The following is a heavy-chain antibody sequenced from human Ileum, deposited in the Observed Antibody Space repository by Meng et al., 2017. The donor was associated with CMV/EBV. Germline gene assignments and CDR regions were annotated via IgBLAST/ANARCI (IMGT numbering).Heavy chain of an antibody. CDR1: GFAFREHG. V-gene: IGHV3-20*04. J-gene: IGHJ3*02. CDR2: MNWNGDGT. D-gene: IGHD3-3*01. Sequence: GESLKISCAASGFAFREHGMTWVRQAPGKGLEWVAGMNWNGDGTGYADSVKGRFTISRDNAKNSLYLQMNSLRAEDTAVYYCTRAAYYDFWSGYQNQADAFDIWGQGTVVTVSS. CDR3: TRAAYYDFWSGYQNQADAFDI.